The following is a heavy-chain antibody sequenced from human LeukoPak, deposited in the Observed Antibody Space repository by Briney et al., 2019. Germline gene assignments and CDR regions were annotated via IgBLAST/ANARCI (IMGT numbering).Heavy chain of an antibody. CDR1: GGSFSGYY. CDR3: ARPRRGSGSYYTD. Sequence: SETLSLTCAVYGGSFSGYYWSWICQPPGKGLEWIGEINHSGSTNYNPSLKSRVTISVDTSKNQFSLKLSSVTAADTAVYYCARPRRGSGSYYTDWGQGTLVTVSS. D-gene: IGHD3-10*01. CDR2: INHSGST. V-gene: IGHV4-34*01. J-gene: IGHJ4*02.